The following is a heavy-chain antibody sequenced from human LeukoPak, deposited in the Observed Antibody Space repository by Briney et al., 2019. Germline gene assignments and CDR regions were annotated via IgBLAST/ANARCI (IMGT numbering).Heavy chain of an antibody. CDR2: TGAYNGNT. J-gene: IGHJ4*02. CDR1: GYTLTSYG. V-gene: IGHV1-18*01. D-gene: IGHD2-2*01. CDR3: ARSPYVYCSSTSCYFLFVG. Sequence: ASVKLTCKASGYTLTSYGISWVRQAPGQGLEWMGLTGAYNGNTNYAQKLQGRVTMTTDTSTSTAYMELRSLRSDDTAVYYWARSPYVYCSSTSCYFLFVGWGQGTPVTVSS.